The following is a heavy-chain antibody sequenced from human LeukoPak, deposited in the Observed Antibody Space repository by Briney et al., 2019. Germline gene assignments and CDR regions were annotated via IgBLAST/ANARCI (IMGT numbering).Heavy chain of an antibody. J-gene: IGHJ4*02. CDR2: IFPSGGEI. CDR1: GFTFSTFA. CDR3: ARDRDGYFDY. Sequence: GGSLRLSCAASGFTFSTFAMIWVRQPPGKGLEWVSSIFPSGGEIPYADSVKGRFTISRDNSKNTLYLQMNSLRAEDTAVYYCARDRDGYFDYWGQGTLVTVSS. D-gene: IGHD5-24*01. V-gene: IGHV3-23*01.